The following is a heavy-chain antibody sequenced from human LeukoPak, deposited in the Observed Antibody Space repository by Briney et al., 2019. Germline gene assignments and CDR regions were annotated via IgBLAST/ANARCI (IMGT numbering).Heavy chain of an antibody. CDR2: INSDGTIT. J-gene: IGHJ1*01. CDR3: ARGHSPVTTKVSYFQH. Sequence: PGGSLRLSCEASGFIFSSYWMHWVRQAPGKGLVWVSRINSDGTITTYADSVKGRFTISRDDAKNTLYLQMNSLRVEDTAVYYCARGHSPVTTKVSYFQHWGQGTLVTVSS. V-gene: IGHV3-74*01. CDR1: GFIFSSYW. D-gene: IGHD4-17*01.